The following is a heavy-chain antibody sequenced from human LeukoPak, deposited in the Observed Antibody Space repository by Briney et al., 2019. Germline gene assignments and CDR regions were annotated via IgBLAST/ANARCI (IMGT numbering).Heavy chain of an antibody. J-gene: IGHJ4*02. D-gene: IGHD3-16*01. V-gene: IGHV3-48*04. CDR3: ARVIGSYGDSAY. CDR2: TSSTSGAI. Sequence: GGSLRLSCAASGFTFSSYSMNWVRQAPGKGLEWLSYTSSTSGAIYYADSLKGRFTISRDNAKNSLYLQMDSLRAEDTAVYYCARVIGSYGDSAYWGQGTLVTVSS. CDR1: GFTFSSYS.